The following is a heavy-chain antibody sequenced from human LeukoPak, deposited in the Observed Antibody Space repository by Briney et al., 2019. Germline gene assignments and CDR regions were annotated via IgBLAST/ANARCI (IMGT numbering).Heavy chain of an antibody. CDR2: IYYSGST. D-gene: IGHD3-22*01. J-gene: IGHJ4*02. CDR3: ARTPTTYYYDSSGYSRNSGYFDY. Sequence: SETLSLTCTVSGGSISSSSYYWGWIRQPPGKGLEWIGSIYYSGSTYYNPSLKSRVTISVDTSKNQFSLKLSPVTAADTAVYYCARTPTTYYYDSSGYSRNSGYFDYWGQGTLVTVSS. V-gene: IGHV4-39*07. CDR1: GGSISSSSYY.